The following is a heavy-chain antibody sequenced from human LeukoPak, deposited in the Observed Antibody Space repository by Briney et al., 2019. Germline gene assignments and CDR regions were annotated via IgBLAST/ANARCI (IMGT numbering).Heavy chain of an antibody. D-gene: IGHD2-2*02. CDR3: AGGARRRIVPAAIGAFDI. J-gene: IGHJ3*02. CDR2: INHSGST. V-gene: IGHV4-34*01. CDR1: GGSFSGYY. Sequence: SETLPLTCAVYGGSFSGYYWSWIRQPPGKGLEWIGEINHSGSTNYNPSLKSRVTISVDTSKNQFSLKLSSLTAADTAVYYCAGGARRRIVPAAIGAFDIWGQGTMVTVSS.